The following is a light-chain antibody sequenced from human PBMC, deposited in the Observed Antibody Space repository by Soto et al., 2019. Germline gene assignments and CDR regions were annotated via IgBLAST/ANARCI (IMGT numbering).Light chain of an antibody. V-gene: IGLV7-43*01. Sequence: QAVVTQEPSLTVSPGGTVTLTCALTTGAVTSDYYPNWFQRKPGQALRTLIYRTSNKHSWTPARFPGSLLGGKAALTLSGVQPEDEADYYCVLLYGGAWVFGGGTKVTVL. J-gene: IGLJ3*02. CDR3: VLLYGGAWV. CDR2: RTS. CDR1: TGAVTSDYY.